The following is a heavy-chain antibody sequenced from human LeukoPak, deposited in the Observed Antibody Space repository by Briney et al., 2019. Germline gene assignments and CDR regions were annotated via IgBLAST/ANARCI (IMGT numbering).Heavy chain of an antibody. CDR2: INPNSGGT. J-gene: IGHJ4*02. D-gene: IGHD1-26*01. Sequence: ASVKVSCKASGYTFTGYYMHWVRQAPGQGLEWMGWINPNSGGTNYAQKFQGRVTMTRDTSISTDYMELSRLRSEDTAVYYCAIESGSYFGLRYFDYWGQGTLVTVSS. CDR1: GYTFTGYY. CDR3: AIESGSYFGLRYFDY. V-gene: IGHV1-2*02.